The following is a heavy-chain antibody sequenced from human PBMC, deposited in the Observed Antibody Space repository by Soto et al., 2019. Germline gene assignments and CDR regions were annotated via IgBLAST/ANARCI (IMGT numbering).Heavy chain of an antibody. Sequence: GGSLRLSCAASGFTFSDYYMSWIRQAPGKGLEWVSYISSSGSTIYYADSVKGRFTISRDNAKNSLYLQMNSLRAEDTAVYYCARTGGEYQLLSPYFDYWGQGTLVTVSS. D-gene: IGHD2-2*01. J-gene: IGHJ4*02. V-gene: IGHV3-11*01. CDR3: ARTGGEYQLLSPYFDY. CDR2: ISSSGSTI. CDR1: GFTFSDYY.